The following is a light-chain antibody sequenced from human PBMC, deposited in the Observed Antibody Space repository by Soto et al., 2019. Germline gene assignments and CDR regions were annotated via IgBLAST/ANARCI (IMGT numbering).Light chain of an antibody. V-gene: IGLV1-40*01. Sequence: QSVLTQPPSASGTPGQRVTISCSGGNSNIGAGYDVHWYQQLPGTAPKLLIYGNSNRPSGVPDRFSGSKSGTSASLAITGLQAEDEADYYCHSYDSSLSVVVFGGGTKVTVL. CDR2: GNS. CDR1: NSNIGAGYD. CDR3: HSYDSSLSVVV. J-gene: IGLJ2*01.